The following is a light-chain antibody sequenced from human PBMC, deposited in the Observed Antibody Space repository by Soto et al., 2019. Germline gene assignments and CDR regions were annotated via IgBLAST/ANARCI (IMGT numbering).Light chain of an antibody. CDR2: KAS. CDR3: QHYNSYLT. J-gene: IGKJ4*01. V-gene: IGKV1-5*03. Sequence: DIQMTQSPSPLSASVGDRVTITCRASQTIDSWLAWYQQRPGKPPDILIYKASTLKSGVPSRFSGSGSGTEFTLTISSLQPDDFATYYCQHYNSYLTFGGGTKVDIK. CDR1: QTIDSW.